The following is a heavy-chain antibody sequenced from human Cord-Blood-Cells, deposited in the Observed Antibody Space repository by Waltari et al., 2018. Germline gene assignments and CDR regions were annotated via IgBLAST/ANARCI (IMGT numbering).Heavy chain of an antibody. J-gene: IGHJ4*02. CDR2: IYYSGNT. CDR3: ARVGWNYGNFDY. Sequence: QVQLQESGPGLVKPSQTLSLTCTVSGGSISSGGYYWSWIRQHPGKGLEWIGYIYYSGNTYYNPSLKGRVNIAEDTSKNQFSLKLSSVTAADTAVYYCARVGWNYGNFDYWGQGTLVTVSS. D-gene: IGHD1-7*01. V-gene: IGHV4-31*03. CDR1: GGSISSGGYY.